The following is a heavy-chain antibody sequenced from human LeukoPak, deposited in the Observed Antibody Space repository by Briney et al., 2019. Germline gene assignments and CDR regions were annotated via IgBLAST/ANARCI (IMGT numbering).Heavy chain of an antibody. CDR1: GGSFSGYY. D-gene: IGHD5-12*01. CDR3: VRLVGGDIDY. CDR2: INHSGST. V-gene: IGHV4-34*01. J-gene: IGHJ4*02. Sequence: SETLSLTCAVYGGSFSGYYWSWIRQPPGKGPEWIGEINHSGSTNYNPSLKSRVTISVDTSKNQFSLQLNSVTPEDTAVYYCVRLVGGDIDYWGQGTLVTVSS.